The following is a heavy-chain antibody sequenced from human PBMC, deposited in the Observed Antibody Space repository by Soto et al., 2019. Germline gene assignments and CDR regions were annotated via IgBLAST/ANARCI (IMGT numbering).Heavy chain of an antibody. CDR3: ARGAYSSSSMGFDY. CDR2: IYYSGST. D-gene: IGHD6-6*01. V-gene: IGHV4-59*01. Sequence: QVQLQESGPGLVKPSETLSLTCTVSGGSISPYYWSWIRQPPGKGLEWIGYIYYSGSTKYNPSLKSRVTISVDTSKNQFSLKLSSVTAADMAVYYCARGAYSSSSMGFDYWGQGILVTVSS. J-gene: IGHJ4*02. CDR1: GGSISPYY.